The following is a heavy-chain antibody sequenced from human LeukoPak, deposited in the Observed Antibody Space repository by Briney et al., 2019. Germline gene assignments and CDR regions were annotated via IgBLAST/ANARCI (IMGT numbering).Heavy chain of an antibody. CDR3: ATGERPGLDN. CDR2: IYYSGHT. CDR1: GCSISGYY. V-gene: IGHV4-59*01. D-gene: IGHD1-14*01. J-gene: IGHJ4*02. Sequence: SETLSLTCTVSGCSISGYYWSWIRQPPGKGLEWVGYIYYSGHTNYNPSLKSRVTISVDTSKNQFSLRLISVTAADTAVYYCATGERPGLDNWGQGTLVAVSS.